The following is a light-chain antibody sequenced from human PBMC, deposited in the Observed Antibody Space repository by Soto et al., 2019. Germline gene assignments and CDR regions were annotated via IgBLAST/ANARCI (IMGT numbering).Light chain of an antibody. J-gene: IGLJ1*01. V-gene: IGLV2-11*01. CDR3: CSYAGSYTGV. Sequence: QSALTQPRSVSGSPGQSVTISCTGTSSDVGGYNYVSWYQQHPGKAPKLMIYDVSKRPSGVPDRFSGYKSGNTASLTISGLKAEDEAAYYCCSYAGSYTGVFGTGTKLTVL. CDR1: SSDVGGYNY. CDR2: DVS.